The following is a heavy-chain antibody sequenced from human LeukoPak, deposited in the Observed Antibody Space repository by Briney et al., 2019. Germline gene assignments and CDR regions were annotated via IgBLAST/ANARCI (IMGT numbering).Heavy chain of an antibody. J-gene: IGHJ4*02. Sequence: GRSLRLSCAASGFTFSSYGMHWVRQAPGKGLEWVAVIWYDGSNKYYADSVKGRFTISRDNSKNTLYLQMNRLRAEDTAVYYCAKGGMAVAGNDYWGQGTLVTVSS. CDR2: IWYDGSNK. CDR3: AKGGMAVAGNDY. D-gene: IGHD6-19*01. V-gene: IGHV3-33*06. CDR1: GFTFSSYG.